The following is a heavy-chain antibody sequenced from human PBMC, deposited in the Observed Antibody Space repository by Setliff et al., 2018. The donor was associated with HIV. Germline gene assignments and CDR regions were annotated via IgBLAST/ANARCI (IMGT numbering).Heavy chain of an antibody. CDR3: ARESYYGSGSLDYFDY. CDR2: IIPILGIA. J-gene: IGHJ4*02. Sequence: SVKVSCKASGGTFSSYAISWVRQAPGQGLEWMGGIIPILGIANYAQKFQGRVTITADKSTSTAYMELSSLRSEDTAVYYCARESYYGSGSLDYFDYWGQGTLVTVS. D-gene: IGHD3-10*01. V-gene: IGHV1-69*10. CDR1: GGTFSSYA.